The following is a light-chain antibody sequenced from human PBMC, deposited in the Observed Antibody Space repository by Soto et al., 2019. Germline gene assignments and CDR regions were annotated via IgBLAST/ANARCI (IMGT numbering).Light chain of an antibody. J-gene: IGKJ1*01. CDR1: QTISSW. CDR2: DAS. CDR3: QQYNSYST. V-gene: IGKV1-5*01. Sequence: DIQMTQSPSTLSGSVGDRVTITCRASQTISSWLAWYQQKPGKAPNLLIYDASSLQSGVPSRFSGSGSGTEFTLTISSLQPGDFATYYCQQYNSYSTFGQGTKVDIK.